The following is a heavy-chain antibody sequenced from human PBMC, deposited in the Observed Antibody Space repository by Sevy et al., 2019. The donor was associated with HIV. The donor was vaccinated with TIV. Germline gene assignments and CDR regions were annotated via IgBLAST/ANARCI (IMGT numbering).Heavy chain of an antibody. Sequence: GGSLRLSCVGSGFAFRDFAVHWVRRSPGKGLEWVSGLTGDGSKKFYEGSVKGRFTISRDNARNSLYLQMNNMKFDDTAFDYGVRDMAPTLGTGNNWSDLWGQGTLVTVSS. CDR2: LTGDGSKK. CDR1: GFAFRDFA. V-gene: IGHV3-9*01. CDR3: VRDMAPTLGTGNNWSDL. J-gene: IGHJ5*02.